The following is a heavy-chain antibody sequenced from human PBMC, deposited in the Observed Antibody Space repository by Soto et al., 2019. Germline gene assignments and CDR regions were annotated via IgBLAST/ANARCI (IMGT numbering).Heavy chain of an antibody. Sequence: ASVKVSCKASGYTFTGYYMHWVRQAPGQGLEWMGWINPNSGGTNYAQKFQGWVTMTRDTSISTAYMELSRMRSDDTAVYYCARPVAGNVNDAFDIWGQGTMVTVSS. V-gene: IGHV1-2*04. CDR3: ARPVAGNVNDAFDI. CDR1: GYTFTGYY. CDR2: INPNSGGT. D-gene: IGHD6-19*01. J-gene: IGHJ3*02.